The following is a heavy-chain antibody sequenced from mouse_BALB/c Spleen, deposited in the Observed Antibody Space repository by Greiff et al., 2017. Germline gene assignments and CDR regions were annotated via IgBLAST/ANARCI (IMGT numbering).Heavy chain of an antibody. Sequence: QVQLQQSGAELSRPGASVKLSCKASGYTFTSYWMQWVKQRPGQGLEWIGAIYPGDGDTRYTQKFKGKATLTADKSSSTAYMQLSSLASEDSAVYYCARFGRYDGDWYFDVWGAGTTVTVSS. V-gene: IGHV1-87*01. J-gene: IGHJ1*01. CDR3: ARFGRYDGDWYFDV. CDR2: IYPGDGDT. CDR1: GYTFTSYW. D-gene: IGHD2-14*01.